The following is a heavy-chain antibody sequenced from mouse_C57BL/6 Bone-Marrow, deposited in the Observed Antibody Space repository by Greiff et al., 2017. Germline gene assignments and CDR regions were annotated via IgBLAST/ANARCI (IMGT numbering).Heavy chain of an antibody. V-gene: IGHV1-81*01. CDR2: IYPRSGNT. Sequence: QVQLKQSGAELARPGASVKLSCKASGYTFTSYGISWVKQRTGQGLEWIGEIYPRSGNTYYNEKFKGKATLTADKSSSTAYMELRSLTSEDSAVYFCARWGGNSRGDYWGQGTTLTVSS. CDR1: GYTFTSYG. CDR3: ARWGGNSRGDY. J-gene: IGHJ2*01. D-gene: IGHD1-3*01.